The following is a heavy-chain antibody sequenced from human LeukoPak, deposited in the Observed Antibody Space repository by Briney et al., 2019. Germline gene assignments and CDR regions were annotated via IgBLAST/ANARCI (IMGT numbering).Heavy chain of an antibody. CDR3: ARGLGRWYYYDSSGYYRKGNSFDY. D-gene: IGHD3-22*01. J-gene: IGHJ4*02. V-gene: IGHV4-34*01. Sequence: PSETLSLTCAVYGVSFSGYYWSWIRQPPGKGLEWIGEINHSGSTNYNPSLKSRVTISVDTSKNQFSLKLSSVTAADTAVYYCARGLGRWYYYDSSGYYRKGNSFDYWGQGTLVTVSS. CDR2: INHSGST. CDR1: GVSFSGYY.